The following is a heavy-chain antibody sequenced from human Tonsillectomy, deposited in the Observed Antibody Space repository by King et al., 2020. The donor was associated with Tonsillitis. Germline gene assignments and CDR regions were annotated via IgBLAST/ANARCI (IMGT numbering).Heavy chain of an antibody. CDR3: ARVDSDSSSWYYFDY. Sequence: VQLQESGPGLVKPSETLSLTCTVSGGSISSYYWSWIRQPPGKGLEWIGYIYYSGSTNYNPSLKSRVTISVDTSKNQFSLKLSSVTAADTAAYYCARVDSDSSSWYYFDYWGQGTLVTVSS. D-gene: IGHD6-13*01. CDR1: GGSISSYY. CDR2: IYYSGST. V-gene: IGHV4-59*01. J-gene: IGHJ4*02.